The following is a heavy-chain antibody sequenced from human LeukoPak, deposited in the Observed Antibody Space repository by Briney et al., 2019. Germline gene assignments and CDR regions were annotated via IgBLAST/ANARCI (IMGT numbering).Heavy chain of an antibody. CDR2: IRYDGSNK. D-gene: IGHD4-23*01. CDR3: AKDTHDYGGNMDV. J-gene: IGHJ6*03. V-gene: IGHV3-30*02. CDR1: GFTFSSYG. Sequence: PGGSLRLSCAASGFTFSSYGIHWVRQTPGKGLEWVAFIRYDGSNKYYADSVKGRFTISRDNSKNSLYLQMNSLRAEDTALYYCAKDTHDYGGNMDVWGKGTTVTVSS.